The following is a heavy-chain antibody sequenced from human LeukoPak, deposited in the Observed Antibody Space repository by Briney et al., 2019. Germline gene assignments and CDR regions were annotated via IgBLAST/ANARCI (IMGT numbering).Heavy chain of an antibody. D-gene: IGHD3-10*01. V-gene: IGHV3-53*01. Sequence: PGGSLRLSCAASGFTVSSNYMSWVRQAPGKGLEWVSVIYSGGSTYYADSVKGRFSVSRDNSKNTVYLQMSGLRAEDTAGYYCARGPQYYSGSGTLSWGPKKRYHYYGLDVWGQGTTVIVSS. CDR2: IYSGGST. CDR3: ARGPQYYSGSGTLSWGPKKRYHYYGLDV. J-gene: IGHJ6*02. CDR1: GFTVSSNY.